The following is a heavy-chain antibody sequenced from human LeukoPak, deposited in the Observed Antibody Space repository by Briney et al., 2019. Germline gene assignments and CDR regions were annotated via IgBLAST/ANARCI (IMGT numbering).Heavy chain of an antibody. CDR1: GFTFDDYA. CDR2: ISWDGGST. V-gene: IGHV3-43D*04. CDR3: AKDKYYCDSSGYYVGAVLEY. D-gene: IGHD3-22*01. Sequence: AGGSLRLSCAASGFTFDDYAMHWVRQAPGKGLEWVSLISWDGGSTYYADSVKGRFTISRDNSKNSLYLQMNSLRAEDTALYYCAKDKYYCDSSGYYVGAVLEYWGQGTLVTVSS. J-gene: IGHJ4*02.